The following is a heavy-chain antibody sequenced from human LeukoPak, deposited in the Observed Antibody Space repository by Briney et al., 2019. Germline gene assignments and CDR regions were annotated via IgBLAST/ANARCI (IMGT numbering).Heavy chain of an antibody. J-gene: IGHJ4*02. CDR1: GFTFSNYW. CDR2: INSDGRST. D-gene: IGHD1-26*01. V-gene: IGHV3-74*01. Sequence: GGSLRLSCAGSGFTFSNYWMHWVRQAPGKGLVWVSRINSDGRSTGYADSVKGRFTISRDNAKNTLYLQMNSLRAEDTALYYCAKDVSGSYFYYFDYWGQGTLVTVSS. CDR3: AKDVSGSYFYYFDY.